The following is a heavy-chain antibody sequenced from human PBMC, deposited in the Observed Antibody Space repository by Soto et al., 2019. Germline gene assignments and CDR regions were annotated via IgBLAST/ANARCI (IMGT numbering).Heavy chain of an antibody. CDR1: GFTFSSYG. V-gene: IGHV3-30*18. D-gene: IGHD2-15*01. CDR3: AKGYRAGTTPYFDY. Sequence: QVQLVESGGGVVQPGRSLRLSCAASGFTFSSYGMHWVRQAPGKGLEWVAVISYDGSNKYYADSVKGRFTISRDNSKNPVYLQMNSMRAEDTAVYYCAKGYRAGTTPYFDYWGQGTLVTVSS. J-gene: IGHJ4*02. CDR2: ISYDGSNK.